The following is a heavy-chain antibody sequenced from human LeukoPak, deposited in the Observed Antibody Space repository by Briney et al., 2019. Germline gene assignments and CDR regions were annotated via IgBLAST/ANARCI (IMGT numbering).Heavy chain of an antibody. D-gene: IGHD6-13*01. CDR2: IYYSGST. Sequence: SETLSLTCTVSGGSISSYYWSWIRQPPGKGLEWIGYIYYSGSTNYNPSPKSRVTIPVDTSKNQFSLKLSSVTAADTAVYYCASYSSSWIRAFDIWGQGTMVTVSS. CDR1: GGSISSYY. V-gene: IGHV4-59*01. CDR3: ASYSSSWIRAFDI. J-gene: IGHJ3*02.